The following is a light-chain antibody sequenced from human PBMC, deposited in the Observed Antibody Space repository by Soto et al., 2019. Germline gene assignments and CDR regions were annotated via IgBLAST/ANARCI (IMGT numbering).Light chain of an antibody. V-gene: IGKV1-5*03. Sequence: IQMTQSPSTLSASVGDRVTITCRASQSIRSWLAWYQQKPGKAPKLLIYKASTLKSGVPSRFSGSGSGTDFTLTISSLQPEDFATYYCLQDYNYPWTFGQGTKVDIK. CDR1: QSIRSW. J-gene: IGKJ1*01. CDR2: KAS. CDR3: LQDYNYPWT.